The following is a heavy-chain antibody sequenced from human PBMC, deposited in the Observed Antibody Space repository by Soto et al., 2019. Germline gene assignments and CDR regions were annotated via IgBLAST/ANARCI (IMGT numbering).Heavy chain of an antibody. D-gene: IGHD1-1*01. Sequence: SETLSLTCTVSGGSITNNYWSWIRQSPGKGLEWIGCSYYSGSTSYNPSLRSRVTISIDTSKTQFSLRLRSVTAADTAVYYCARRQNWNNLYDTWGQGTLVTVSS. V-gene: IGHV4-59*08. CDR3: ARRQNWNNLYDT. CDR1: GGSITNNY. CDR2: SYYSGST. J-gene: IGHJ5*02.